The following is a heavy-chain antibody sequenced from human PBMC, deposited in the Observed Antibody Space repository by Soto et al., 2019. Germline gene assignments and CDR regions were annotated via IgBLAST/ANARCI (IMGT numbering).Heavy chain of an antibody. J-gene: IGHJ4*02. CDR1: GLTFRTFA. CDR3: AKSGPTNYFDF. V-gene: IGHV3-23*01. Sequence: PGGSLRLSCAASGLTFRTFAMNWVRQAPGKGLEWVSGITGGSGFTFYADSVKGRFTISRDDSENTLFLQMSSLRAEDTAKYYCAKSGPTNYFDFWGQGTLVTVSS. CDR2: ITGGSGFT. D-gene: IGHD1-26*01.